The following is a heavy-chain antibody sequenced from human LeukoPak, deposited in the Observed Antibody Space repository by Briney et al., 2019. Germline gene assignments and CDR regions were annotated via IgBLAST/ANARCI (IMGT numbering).Heavy chain of an antibody. D-gene: IGHD6-13*01. CDR2: IPYSGST. V-gene: IGHV4-59*01. J-gene: IGHJ4*02. CDR1: GGSISSYY. CDR3: ARDQGSSSFDY. Sequence: PSETLSLTCTVSGGSISSYYWSWVRQPPGKGMEWIGYIPYSGSTNYNPSLKSRVTISVDASKTQFSLRLTSVTAADTAVYYCARDQGSSSFDYWGQGTLVTVSS.